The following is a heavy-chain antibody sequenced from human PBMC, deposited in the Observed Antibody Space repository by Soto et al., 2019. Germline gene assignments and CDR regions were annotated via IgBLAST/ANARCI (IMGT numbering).Heavy chain of an antibody. V-gene: IGHV3-23*01. Sequence: GGSLRLSCAASGFTFSSYAMNFVRQAPGKGLEWVSGISGSGAGTYYADSVKGRFIISRDNSKNTLYLQMNSLRAEDTAVYYCAREALLNWFDPWGQGTLVTVSS. CDR1: GFTFSSYA. CDR2: ISGSGAGT. D-gene: IGHD1-26*01. J-gene: IGHJ5*02. CDR3: AREALLNWFDP.